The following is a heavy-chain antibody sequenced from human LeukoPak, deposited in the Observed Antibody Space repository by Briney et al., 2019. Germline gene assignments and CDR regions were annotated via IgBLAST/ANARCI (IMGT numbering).Heavy chain of an antibody. J-gene: IGHJ4*02. Sequence: GGSLRLSCAASGLTVSTNYMSWVRQAPGKGLQWVSVIYAGGDTYYAGSVKGRVTISRDSSQNALYLQMNSVREEDTAVYYCTRGGGAFCGSDCYRNFDSWGQGVLVTVSS. CDR2: IYAGGDT. V-gene: IGHV3-66*02. CDR3: TRGGGAFCGSDCYRNFDS. CDR1: GLTVSTNY. D-gene: IGHD2-21*02.